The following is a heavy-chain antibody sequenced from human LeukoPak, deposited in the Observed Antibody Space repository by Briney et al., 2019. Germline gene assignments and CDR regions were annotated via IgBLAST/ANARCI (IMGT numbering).Heavy chain of an antibody. CDR3: ARVGRGITMIFHVHRAFDI. V-gene: IGHV1-69*13. J-gene: IGHJ3*02. CDR1: GGTFSSYA. CDR2: IIPIFGTA. Sequence: ASVKVSCKASGGTFSSYAISWVRQAPGQGLEWMGGIIPIFGTANYAQKFQGRVTITADESTSTAYMELSSLRSEDTAVYYCARVGRGITMIFHVHRAFDIWGQGTMVTVSS. D-gene: IGHD3-22*01.